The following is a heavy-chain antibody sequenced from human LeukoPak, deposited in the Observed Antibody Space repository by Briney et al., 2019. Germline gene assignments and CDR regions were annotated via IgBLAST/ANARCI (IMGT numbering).Heavy chain of an antibody. D-gene: IGHD3-9*01. V-gene: IGHV4-39*01. Sequence: PSETLSLTCTVSGGSISSSSYYWGWIRQPPGKGLEWIGSMYYSGSTYYNPSLKSRVTISVDTSKNQFSLKLSSVTAADTAVYYCARVLTGYYSGAFDIWGQGTMVTVSS. J-gene: IGHJ3*02. CDR1: GGSISSSSYY. CDR3: ARVLTGYYSGAFDI. CDR2: MYYSGST.